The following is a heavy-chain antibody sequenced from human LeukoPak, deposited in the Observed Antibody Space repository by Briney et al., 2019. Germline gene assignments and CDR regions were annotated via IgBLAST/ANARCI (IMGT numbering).Heavy chain of an antibody. V-gene: IGHV3-53*01. D-gene: IGHD3-16*01. CDR3: ARPRMIAYYYLDV. Sequence: GESLKLSCAASGFTVSFNYMSWVRQAPGKGLEWVSTIYSGGTTYYADSVKGRLTISRDNSRNTLYLQMNSLRAEDTAVYYCARPRMIAYYYLDVWGKGTTVTVS. J-gene: IGHJ6*03. CDR1: GFTVSFNY. CDR2: IYSGGTT.